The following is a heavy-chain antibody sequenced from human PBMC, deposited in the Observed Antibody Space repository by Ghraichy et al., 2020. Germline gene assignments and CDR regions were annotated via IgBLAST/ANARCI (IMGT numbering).Heavy chain of an antibody. CDR3: ARLDIVATIKGWFDP. D-gene: IGHD5-12*01. CDR2: ISYDGSNK. V-gene: IGHV3-30-3*01. J-gene: IGHJ5*02. CDR1: GFTFSSYA. Sequence: GESLNISCAASGFTFSSYAMHWVRQAPGKGLEWVAVISYDGSNKYYADSVKGRFTISRDNSKNTLYLQMNSLRAEDTAVYYCARLDIVATIKGWFDPWGQGTLVTVSS.